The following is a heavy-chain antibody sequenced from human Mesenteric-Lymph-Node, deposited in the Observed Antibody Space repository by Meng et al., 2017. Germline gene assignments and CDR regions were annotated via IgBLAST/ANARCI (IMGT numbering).Heavy chain of an antibody. Sequence: GESLKISCAASGFTFSSYWMSWVRQAPGKGLEWVANIKQDGSEKYYVDSVKGQFTISRDNAKNSLYLQMNSLRAEDTAVYYCARESGWYETGGYYGMDVWGQGTTVTVSS. CDR2: IKQDGSEK. V-gene: IGHV3-7*01. CDR3: ARESGWYETGGYYGMDV. J-gene: IGHJ6*02. D-gene: IGHD6-19*01. CDR1: GFTFSSYW.